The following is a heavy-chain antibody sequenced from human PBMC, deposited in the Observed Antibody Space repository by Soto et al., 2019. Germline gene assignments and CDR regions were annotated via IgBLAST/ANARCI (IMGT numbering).Heavy chain of an antibody. J-gene: IGHJ4*02. D-gene: IGHD6-13*01. CDR3: ARDRHSSSWYYFDY. V-gene: IGHV3-33*01. Sequence: GGSLRLSCEASGFTFSSYGMHWVRQAPGKGLEWVAVIWYDGSNKYYADSVKGRFTISRDNSKNTLYLQMNSLRAEDTAVYYCARDRHSSSWYYFDYWGQGTLVTVSS. CDR1: GFTFSSYG. CDR2: IWYDGSNK.